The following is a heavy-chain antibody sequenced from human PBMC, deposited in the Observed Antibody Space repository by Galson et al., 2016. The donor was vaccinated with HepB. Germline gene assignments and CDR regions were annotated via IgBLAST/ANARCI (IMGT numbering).Heavy chain of an antibody. CDR1: GGSISGYY. Sequence: SETLSLTCTVSGGSISGYYWSWIRQPPGKGLEWIAYMYYIGSTTHNPSLKSRVTMSVDTSKNQFSLRLSSVTAADTAVYYCARVGRGVNNGRNWLDPWGPGTLVTVSS. D-gene: IGHD3-10*01. V-gene: IGHV4-59*08. CDR2: MYYIGST. CDR3: ARVGRGVNNGRNWLDP. J-gene: IGHJ5*02.